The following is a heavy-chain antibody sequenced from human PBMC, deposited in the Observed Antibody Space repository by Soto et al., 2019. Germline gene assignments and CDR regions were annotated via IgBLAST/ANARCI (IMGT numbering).Heavy chain of an antibody. V-gene: IGHV3-20*01. CDR2: INWNGDTT. D-gene: IGHD3-10*01. CDR1: GFTFDDYG. J-gene: IGHJ4*02. CDR3: ARDDRGSGTYYNPADY. Sequence: GGSLRLSCAASGFTFDDYGMNWVRQVPGKGPEWVPGINWNGDTTAYAESVRGRFTISRDNAKNSLYLQMNSLRAEDTALYHCARDDRGSGTYYNPADYWGQGTLVTVS.